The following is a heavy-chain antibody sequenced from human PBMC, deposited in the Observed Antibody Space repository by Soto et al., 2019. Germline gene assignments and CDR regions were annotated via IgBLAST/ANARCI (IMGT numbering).Heavy chain of an antibody. D-gene: IGHD1-1*01. V-gene: IGHV3-74*01. CDR1: GFDSSYYW. CDR3: ARGPRPSSAGTGAY. Sequence: SLRLSCALSGFDSSYYWIQWFRQSPGKGLEWVSRIDPDGTTTNYADSVKGRFSVSRDNAKKTIYLQMNSLTADNTALYYCARGPRPSSAGTGAYWGQGTLVTVYS. J-gene: IGHJ1*01. CDR2: IDPDGTTT.